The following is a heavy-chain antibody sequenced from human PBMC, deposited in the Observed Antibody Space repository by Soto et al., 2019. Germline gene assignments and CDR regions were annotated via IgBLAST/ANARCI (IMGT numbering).Heavy chain of an antibody. V-gene: IGHV4-59*01. Sequence: SETLSLTCTVSGGSISSYYWSWIRQPPGKGLEWIGYIYYSGSTNYNPSLKSRVTISIDTSKIQFSLNLSSVTAADTAVYYCARDNITGLFDYWGQGTLVTVSS. J-gene: IGHJ4*02. CDR3: ARDNITGLFDY. D-gene: IGHD3-10*01. CDR2: IYYSGST. CDR1: GGSISSYY.